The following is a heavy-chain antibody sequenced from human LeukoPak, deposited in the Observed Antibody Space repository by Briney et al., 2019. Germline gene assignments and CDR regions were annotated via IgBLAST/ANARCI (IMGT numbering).Heavy chain of an antibody. CDR2: IYYSGST. Sequence: SETLSLTCTVSGGSISGYYWSWIRQPPGKGLEWIGYIYYSGSTNYNPSLKSRVTISVDTSKNQFSLKLSSVTAADTAVYFCARGSSTYYGKWFDPWGQGILVTVSS. CDR1: GGSISGYY. V-gene: IGHV4-59*01. D-gene: IGHD1-26*01. CDR3: ARGSSTYYGKWFDP. J-gene: IGHJ5*02.